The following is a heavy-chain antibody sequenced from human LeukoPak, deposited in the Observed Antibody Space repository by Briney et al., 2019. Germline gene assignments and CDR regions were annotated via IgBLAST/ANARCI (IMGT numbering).Heavy chain of an antibody. CDR3: AKPQAVAGSYYFDY. J-gene: IGHJ4*02. D-gene: IGHD6-19*01. V-gene: IGHV3-30*02. CDR2: IRYDGSNK. CDR1: GFTLSSYG. Sequence: PGGSLRLSCAASGFTLSSYGMHWVRQAPGKGLEWVAFIRYDGSNKYYADSVKGRFTISRDNSKNTLYLQMNSLRAEDTAVYYCAKPQAVAGSYYFDYWGQGTLVTVSS.